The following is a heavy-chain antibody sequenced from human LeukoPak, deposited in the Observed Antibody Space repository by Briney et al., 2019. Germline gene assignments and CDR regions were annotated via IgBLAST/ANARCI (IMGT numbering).Heavy chain of an antibody. CDR3: ARGDDYVWGSYRRAKGY. Sequence: GGSLRLSCAASGFTFSSYSMNWVRQAPGKGLEWVSSISSSSTYIYYADSVKGRFTISRDNAKNSLYLQMNSLRAEDTAVYYCARGDDYVWGSYRRAKGYWGQGTLVTVSS. D-gene: IGHD3-16*02. CDR2: ISSSSTYI. V-gene: IGHV3-21*04. J-gene: IGHJ4*02. CDR1: GFTFSSYS.